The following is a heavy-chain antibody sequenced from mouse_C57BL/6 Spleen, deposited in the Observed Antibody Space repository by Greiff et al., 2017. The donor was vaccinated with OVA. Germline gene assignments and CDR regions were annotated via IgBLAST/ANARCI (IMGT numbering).Heavy chain of an antibody. CDR2: IDPSDSET. CDR1: GYTFTSYW. D-gene: IGHD1-1*01. CDR3: AREGTTVVAPLR. J-gene: IGHJ3*02. Sequence: VQLQQPGAELVRPGSSVKLSCKASGYTFTSYWMHWVKQRPIQGLEWIGNIDPSDSETHYNQKFKDKATLTVDKSSSTAYMQLSSLTSEDSAVYYCAREGTTVVAPLRWGQGTLVTVSA. V-gene: IGHV1-52*01.